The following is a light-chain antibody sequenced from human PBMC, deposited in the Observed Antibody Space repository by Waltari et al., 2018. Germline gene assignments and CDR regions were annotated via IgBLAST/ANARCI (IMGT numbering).Light chain of an antibody. CDR2: GNN. CDR3: QSYDNSLNAVI. Sequence: QSVLTQPPSVSGAPGQRVTISCTGSFSNIGTSYDVHWYRQVPGTAPKLLIYGNNHRPSGFPDRVPGSKSGTSASLVITGLQAEDEADYFCQSYDNSLNAVIFGGGTKLTVL. CDR1: FSNIGTSYD. J-gene: IGLJ2*01. V-gene: IGLV1-40*01.